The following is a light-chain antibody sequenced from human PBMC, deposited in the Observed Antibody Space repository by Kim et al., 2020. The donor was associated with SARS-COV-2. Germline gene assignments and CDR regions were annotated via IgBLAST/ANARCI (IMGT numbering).Light chain of an antibody. Sequence: QSALTQPPSASGSPGQSVTISCTGSSSDIGAYENVSWYQQHPGKAPKLLISEVTKRSSGVPDRFSGSKSGNTASLTVSGLQVEDEADYYCCSYARTSYVFGNGTKVTVL. J-gene: IGLJ1*01. V-gene: IGLV2-8*01. CDR1: SSDIGAYEN. CDR3: CSYARTSYV. CDR2: EVT.